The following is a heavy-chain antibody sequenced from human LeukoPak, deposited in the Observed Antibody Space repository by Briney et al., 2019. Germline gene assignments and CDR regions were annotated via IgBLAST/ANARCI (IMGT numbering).Heavy chain of an antibody. CDR2: INSNGSST. Sequence: GGSLTLSCVASGFTFSSYWMHWVRQTPGKGLVWVSRINSNGSSTNYADSVKGRFTISRDNAKNTLYLQMNSLRVEDTAVYYCARDRYCSGESCQINWFDPWGQGTLVTVSS. CDR1: GFTFSSYW. D-gene: IGHD2-15*01. V-gene: IGHV3-74*01. CDR3: ARDRYCSGESCQINWFDP. J-gene: IGHJ5*02.